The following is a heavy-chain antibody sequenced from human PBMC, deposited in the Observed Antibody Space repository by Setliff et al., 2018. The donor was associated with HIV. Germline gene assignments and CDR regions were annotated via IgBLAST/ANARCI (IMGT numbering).Heavy chain of an antibody. J-gene: IGHJ4*02. CDR2: ISHGGRS. D-gene: IGHD5-12*01. Sequence: SETLSLTCAVYNGSFSEYYWTWVRQPPGKELEWIGEISHGGRSTYNPSLKSRVAISVDTSKNQFSLKLSSVTAADTAVYYCAFSKQMATMAFDYWGQGALVTVSS. V-gene: IGHV4-34*01. CDR1: NGSFSEYY. CDR3: AFSKQMATMAFDY.